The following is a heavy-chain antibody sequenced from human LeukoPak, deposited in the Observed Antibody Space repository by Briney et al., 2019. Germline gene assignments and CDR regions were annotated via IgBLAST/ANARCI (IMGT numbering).Heavy chain of an antibody. V-gene: IGHV4-59*01. CDR1: GGSMSSYY. D-gene: IGHD2-15*01. Sequence: PSETLSLTCTVSGGSMSSYYWSWIRQPPGKGLEWIGYTYYSGSTNYNPSLKSRDTISVDMSKNQFSLRLSSVTAADTAVYYCARLGCYGGSCYDDYWGQGTLVTVSS. J-gene: IGHJ4*02. CDR3: ARLGCYGGSCYDDY. CDR2: TYYSGST.